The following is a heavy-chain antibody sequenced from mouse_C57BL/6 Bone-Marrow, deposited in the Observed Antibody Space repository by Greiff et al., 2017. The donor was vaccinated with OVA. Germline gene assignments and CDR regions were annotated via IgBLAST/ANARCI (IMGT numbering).Heavy chain of an antibody. Sequence: QVQLKASGAELMKPGASVKLSCKATGYTFTGYWIEWVKQRPGHGLEWLGEILPGSGSTTSNETFKGKAKFTADTSSNPAYMQLSSLTTEDSAIYYCARWGDGLYWYFDVWGTGTTVTVSS. V-gene: IGHV1-9*01. CDR1: GYTFTGYW. CDR2: ILPGSGST. CDR3: ARWGDGLYWYFDV. J-gene: IGHJ1*03. D-gene: IGHD2-3*01.